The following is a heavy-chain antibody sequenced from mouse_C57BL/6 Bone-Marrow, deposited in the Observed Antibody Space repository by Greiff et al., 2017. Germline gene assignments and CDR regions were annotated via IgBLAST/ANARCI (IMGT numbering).Heavy chain of an antibody. Sequence: EVQLQQSGTVLARPGASVKMSCKTSGYTFTSYWMHWVKQRPGQGLEWIGAIYPGNSDTSYNQKFKGKAKLTAVTSASTAYMELSSLTNEDSAVYYCTRQESFPNSFYYAMDYWGQGTSVTVSS. J-gene: IGHJ4*01. D-gene: IGHD1-3*01. V-gene: IGHV1-5*01. CDR1: GYTFTSYW. CDR2: IYPGNSDT. CDR3: TRQESFPNSFYYAMDY.